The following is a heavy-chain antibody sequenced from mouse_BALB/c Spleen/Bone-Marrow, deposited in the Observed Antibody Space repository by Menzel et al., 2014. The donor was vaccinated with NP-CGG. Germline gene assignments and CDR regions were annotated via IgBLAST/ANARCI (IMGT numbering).Heavy chain of an antibody. CDR2: ISSGSSTI. D-gene: IGHD2-14*01. V-gene: IGHV5-17*02. J-gene: IGHJ2*01. Sequence: EVKVVDSGGGLVQPGGSRKLSCAASGFTFXSFGMHWVRQAPEKGLEWVAYISSGSSTIYYADTVKGRFTISRDNPKNTLFLQMTSLRSVDTAMYYCARSLYYRYDFFDYWGQGTTLTVSS. CDR1: GFTFXSFG. CDR3: ARSLYYRYDFFDY.